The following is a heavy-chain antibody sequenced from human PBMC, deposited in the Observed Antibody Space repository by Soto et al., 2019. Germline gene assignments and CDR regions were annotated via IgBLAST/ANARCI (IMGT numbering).Heavy chain of an antibody. J-gene: IGHJ5*02. V-gene: IGHV3-21*04. Sequence: GGSLRLSCAASGFTFSSYSMNWVRQAPGKGLEWVSSISSSSSYIYYADSVKGRFTISRDNSKNTLYLQMNSLRAEDTAVYYCAKGPWQHPHCFYPWRLGTLDIVSS. CDR2: ISSSSSYI. CDR3: AKGPWQHPHCFYP. CDR1: GFTFSSYS. D-gene: IGHD6-13*01.